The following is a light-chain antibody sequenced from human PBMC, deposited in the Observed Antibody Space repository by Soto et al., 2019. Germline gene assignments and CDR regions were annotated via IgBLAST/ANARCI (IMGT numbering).Light chain of an antibody. J-gene: IGLJ1*01. CDR1: SSNIGANYD. Sequence: QTVVSQPPSVSGAPGQRITISCTGSSSNIGANYDVHWYRQVPGTAPKLLMSGDNNRPSGVADRFSGSKSGTSASLAITRLQAEDEADYYCQSYDSSLNRVFGTGTK. CDR3: QSYDSSLNRV. CDR2: GDN. V-gene: IGLV1-40*01.